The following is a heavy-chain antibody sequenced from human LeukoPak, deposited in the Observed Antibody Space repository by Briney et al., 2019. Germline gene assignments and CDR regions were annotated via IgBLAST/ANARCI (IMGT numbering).Heavy chain of an antibody. J-gene: IGHJ6*02. CDR3: ARVLGYCSSTSCYLYYYYYGMDV. D-gene: IGHD2-2*01. V-gene: IGHV4-39*07. CDR1: GGSISSSSYY. CDR2: IYYSGST. Sequence: SETLSLTCTVSGGSISSSSYYWGWIRQPPGKGLEWIGSIYYSGSTYYNPSLKSRVTISVDTSKNQFSLKLSSVTAADTAVYYCARVLGYCSSTSCYLYYYYYGMDVWGQGTTVTVSS.